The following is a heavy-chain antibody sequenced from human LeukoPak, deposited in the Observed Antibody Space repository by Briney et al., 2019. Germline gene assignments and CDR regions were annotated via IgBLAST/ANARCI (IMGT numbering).Heavy chain of an antibody. CDR2: INDRGYT. CDR3: TRQLSWASDTGDS. D-gene: IGHD6-13*01. CDR1: GVSFSGYH. V-gene: IGHV4-34*01. J-gene: IGHJ5*01. Sequence: PSETLSLTCAVYGVSFSGYHWNWIRQSPEKGLEWIGEINDRGYTNYNPSLQSRLTISVDNSQNQFSLKLKSVTAADTSMYYCTRQLSWASDTGDSWGQGTLVTVSS.